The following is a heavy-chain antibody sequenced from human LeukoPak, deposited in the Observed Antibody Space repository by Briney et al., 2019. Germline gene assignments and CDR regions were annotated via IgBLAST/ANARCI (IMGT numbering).Heavy chain of an antibody. D-gene: IGHD3-10*02. CDR3: AELGITMIGGV. Sequence: GGSLRLSCAASGFTFSSYSMNWVRQAPGKGLEWVSSISGSSSYIYYADSVKGRFTISRDNSKNTLYLQMNSLRAEDTAVYYCAELGITMIGGVWGKGTTVTISS. CDR1: GFTFSSYS. CDR2: ISGSSSYI. J-gene: IGHJ6*04. V-gene: IGHV3-21*01.